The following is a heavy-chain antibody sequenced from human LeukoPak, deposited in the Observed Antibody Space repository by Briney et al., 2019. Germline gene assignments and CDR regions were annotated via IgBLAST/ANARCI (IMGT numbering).Heavy chain of an antibody. D-gene: IGHD4-17*01. J-gene: IGHJ4*02. CDR3: AKATDYGDSDYFDY. CDR2: ICWNSGSI. CDR1: GFTFDDYV. V-gene: IGHV3-9*01. Sequence: GGSLRLSCAASGFTFDDYVMHWVRQAPGKGLEWVSGICWNSGSIGYADSVKGRFTISRDNAKNYLYLQMNSLRAEDTALYYCAKATDYGDSDYFDYWGQRTLVTVYS.